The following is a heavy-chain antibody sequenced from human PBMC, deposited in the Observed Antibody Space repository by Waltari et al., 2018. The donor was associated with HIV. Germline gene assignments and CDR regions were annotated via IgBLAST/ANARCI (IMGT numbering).Heavy chain of an antibody. J-gene: IGHJ3*02. Sequence: QVQLVQSGAEVKKPGASVKVSCKASGYTFTSYDINWVRQATGQGLECMGRMNPNRGNTGYARKCQGRVTMTRNTAISTAYMELSSLRSEDTAVYYCARGRFPIVVVISAFDIWGQGTMVTVSS. D-gene: IGHD3-22*01. CDR3: ARGRFPIVVVISAFDI. V-gene: IGHV1-8*01. CDR1: GYTFTSYD. CDR2: MNPNRGNT.